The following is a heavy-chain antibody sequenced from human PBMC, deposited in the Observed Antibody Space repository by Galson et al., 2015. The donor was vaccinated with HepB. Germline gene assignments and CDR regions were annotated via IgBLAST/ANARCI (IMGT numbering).Heavy chain of an antibody. CDR1: GFSLNTDGVG. CDR2: IHWTDDK. J-gene: IGHJ4*02. Sequence: PALVKPTQTLTLTCTCSGFSLNTDGVGVGWLRQPPGKALEWLALIHWTDDKRYNSSLKNRLTITKDTSKNQVVLTMTNMDPVDTATYYCAHRRVAVTNFFDFWGQGILVTVSS. V-gene: IGHV2-5*01. D-gene: IGHD4-11*01. CDR3: AHRRVAVTNFFDF.